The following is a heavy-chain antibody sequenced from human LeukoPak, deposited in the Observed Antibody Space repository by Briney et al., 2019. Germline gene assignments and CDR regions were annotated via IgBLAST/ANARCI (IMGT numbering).Heavy chain of an antibody. V-gene: IGHV3-74*01. Sequence: GGSLRLSCAASGFTFSSYWMHWVRQAPGKGLVWVSRINSDGSTTSYADSVKGRFTISRDNAKNTLYLQMNSLRAEDTAVYYCLRLAGSDSRHFDNWGQGTLVTVSS. CDR2: INSDGSTT. J-gene: IGHJ4*02. CDR3: LRLAGSDSRHFDN. D-gene: IGHD1-14*01. CDR1: GFTFSSYW.